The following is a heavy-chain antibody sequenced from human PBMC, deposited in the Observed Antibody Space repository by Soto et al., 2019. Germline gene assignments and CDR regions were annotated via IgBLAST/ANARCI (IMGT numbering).Heavy chain of an antibody. CDR1: DGSVSSGSYY. J-gene: IGHJ4*02. D-gene: IGHD5-12*01. CDR2: IYSSGST. CDR3: ARDALALFDS. Sequence: SETLSLTCTVSDGSVSSGSYYWTWIRQPPGKGLEWIGYIYSSGSTLYNPSLKSRVLISVDTSMNQFSLKLSSVTAADTAVYYCARDALALFDSWGQGTLVTVSS. V-gene: IGHV4-61*01.